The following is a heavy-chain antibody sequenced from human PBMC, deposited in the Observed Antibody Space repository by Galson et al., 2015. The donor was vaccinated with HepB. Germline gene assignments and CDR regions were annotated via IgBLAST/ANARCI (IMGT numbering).Heavy chain of an antibody. Sequence: SLRLSCAASGFTFSDYYMSWIRQAPGKGLEWVSYISSSGSTIYYADSVKGRFTISRDNAKNSLYLQMNSLRAEDTAVYYCARDLRGYDFGLRYFDYWGQGTLVTVSS. V-gene: IGHV3-11*01. D-gene: IGHD5-12*01. CDR1: GFTFSDYY. J-gene: IGHJ4*02. CDR2: ISSSGSTI. CDR3: ARDLRGYDFGLRYFDY.